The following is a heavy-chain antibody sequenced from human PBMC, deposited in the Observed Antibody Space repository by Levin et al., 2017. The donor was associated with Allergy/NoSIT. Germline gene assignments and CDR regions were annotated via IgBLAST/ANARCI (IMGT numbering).Heavy chain of an antibody. CDR3: ARGHYGMEV. CDR1: GFTFSTFW. V-gene: IGHV3-7*01. Sequence: GGSLRLSCVVSGFTFSTFWMTWVRQTPGKGLEWVATIKPDGSDKYYVGSVEGRFTISRDNAKDSLFLQMNSLRGEDTALYYCARGHYGMEVWGQGTTVIVSS. J-gene: IGHJ6*02. CDR2: IKPDGSDK.